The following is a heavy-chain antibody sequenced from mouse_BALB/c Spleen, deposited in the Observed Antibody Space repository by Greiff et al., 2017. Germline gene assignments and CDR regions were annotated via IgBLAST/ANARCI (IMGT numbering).Heavy chain of an antibody. CDR3: ARSLLKGLYAMDY. V-gene: IGHV1-14*01. Sequence: LVESGPELVKPGASVKMSCKASGYTFTSYVMHWVKQKPGQGLEWIGYINPYNDGTKYNEKFKGKATLTSDKSSSTAYMELSSLTSEDSAVYYCARSLLKGLYAMDYWGQGTSVTVSS. CDR1: GYTFTSYV. J-gene: IGHJ4*01. D-gene: IGHD2-14*01. CDR2: INPYNDGT.